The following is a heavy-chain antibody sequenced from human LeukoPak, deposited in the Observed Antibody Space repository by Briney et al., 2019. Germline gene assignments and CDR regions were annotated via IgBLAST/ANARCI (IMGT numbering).Heavy chain of an antibody. CDR2: INPNNGGA. CDR3: ARDTGIAVLSDY. Sequence: VASMKVSCKSSGYTFTGYYVHWVRQAPGQGLEWMGWINPNNGGADSAQKFQGRVTMTRDTSSSTAYMELSRLTSDDTAMYYCARDTGIAVLSDYWGQGTLVTVSS. V-gene: IGHV1-2*02. J-gene: IGHJ4*02. D-gene: IGHD6-19*01. CDR1: GYTFTGYY.